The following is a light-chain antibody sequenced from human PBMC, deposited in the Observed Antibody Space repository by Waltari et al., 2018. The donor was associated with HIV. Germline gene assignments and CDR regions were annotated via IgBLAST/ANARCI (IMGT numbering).Light chain of an antibody. CDR1: QSLLHTDGKTY. Sequence: ILMTQSPDTLSVTPGQPASIYCKSSQSLLHTDGKTYLYWYLKRPGQPPQLLIYEASYRFSGVSERFSGSGSGTNFTMRISRVEAEDVGIYYCMQSLQVLGTFGQGTKLEI. V-gene: IGKV2D-29*01. CDR3: MQSLQVLGT. J-gene: IGKJ2*01. CDR2: EAS.